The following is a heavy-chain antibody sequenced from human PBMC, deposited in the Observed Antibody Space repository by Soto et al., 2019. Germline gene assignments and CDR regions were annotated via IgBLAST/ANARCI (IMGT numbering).Heavy chain of an antibody. CDR2: IFSNDAK. D-gene: IGHD1-1*01. J-gene: IGHJ2*01. V-gene: IGHV2-26*01. CDR3: ARGPPPPPRPKPHWFFEL. Sequence: QVTLKESGPVLVKPTETLTLTCTVSGFSLSNARMGVSWIRQPPGKALEWLAHIFSNDAKSYSTSLKSRLTISKDPSKRQVVLTMTNMDPVDTGTYYCARGPPPPPRPKPHWFFELWGRGTLVTVSS. CDR1: GFSLSNARMG.